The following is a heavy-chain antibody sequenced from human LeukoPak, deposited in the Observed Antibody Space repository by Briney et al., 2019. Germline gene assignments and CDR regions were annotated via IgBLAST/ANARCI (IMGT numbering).Heavy chain of an antibody. J-gene: IGHJ6*02. CDR2: IIPIFGTA. CDR1: GGTFISYA. Sequence: SVKVSCKASGGTFISYAISWVRQAPGQGLEWMGGIIPIFGTANYAQKFQGRVTITADESTSTAYMELSSLRSEDTAVYYCAREGDRVRYYYYGMDVWGQGTTVTVSS. CDR3: AREGDRVRYYYYGMDV. D-gene: IGHD3-10*01. V-gene: IGHV1-69*13.